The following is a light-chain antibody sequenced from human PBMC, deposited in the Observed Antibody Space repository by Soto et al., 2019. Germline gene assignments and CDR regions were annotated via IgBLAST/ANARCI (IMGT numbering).Light chain of an antibody. Sequence: ETVLTQSPGTLSLSPGERVTLSCRASQSVCSRCFAWYQQKPGQSPRLLIYGASTRATGIPDRFSGSGSGTTFTLPISRLEPEALAVYYCQHSGTTSWTFGQGTKGGIK. J-gene: IGKJ1*01. CDR3: QHSGTTSWT. V-gene: IGKV3-20*01. CDR1: QSVCSRC. CDR2: GAS.